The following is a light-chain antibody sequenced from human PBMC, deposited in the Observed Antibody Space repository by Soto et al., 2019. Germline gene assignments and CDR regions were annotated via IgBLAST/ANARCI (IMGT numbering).Light chain of an antibody. CDR2: NVN. Sequence: QSVLIQPPSVSGSPGQSVTISCTGTSSDVGSYDYVSWYQQHPGTVPKPMIYNVNTRPSGVSNRFSGSKSGNTASLTISGLQAEDETDYYCFSYTSSGTYVFGTGTKVTVL. V-gene: IGLV2-14*01. CDR3: FSYTSSGTYV. CDR1: SSDVGSYDY. J-gene: IGLJ1*01.